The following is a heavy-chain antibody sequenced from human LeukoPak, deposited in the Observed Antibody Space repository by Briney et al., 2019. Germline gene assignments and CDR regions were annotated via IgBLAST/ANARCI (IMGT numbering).Heavy chain of an antibody. CDR1: GFTFSSYS. V-gene: IGHV3-21*01. CDR3: ARTIEEYCSGGSCYHYYFDY. CDR2: ISSTSSYI. D-gene: IGHD2-15*01. J-gene: IGHJ4*02. Sequence: GGSLRLSCAASGFTFSSYSMNWVRQAPGKGLEWVSSISSTSSYIYYADSVKGRFTISRDNAKNSLYLQMNSLRAEDTAVYYCARTIEEYCSGGSCYHYYFDYWGQGTLVTVSS.